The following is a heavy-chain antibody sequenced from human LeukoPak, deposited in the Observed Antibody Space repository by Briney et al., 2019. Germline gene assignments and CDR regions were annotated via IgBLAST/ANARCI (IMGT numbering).Heavy chain of an antibody. CDR1: GGSISSYY. J-gene: IGHJ4*02. CDR3: ASNGYSYGSFDY. CDR2: IYYSGST. V-gene: IGHV4-59*01. D-gene: IGHD5-18*01. Sequence: PSETLSLTCTVSGGSISSYYWSCIRQPPGKGLLWIGYIYYSGSTNYTPSLKSRVTISVDTSKNQFSLKLSSVTAADTAVYYCASNGYSYGSFDYWGQGTLVTVSS.